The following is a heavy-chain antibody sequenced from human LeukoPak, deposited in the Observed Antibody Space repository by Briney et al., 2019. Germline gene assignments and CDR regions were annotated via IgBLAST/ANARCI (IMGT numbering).Heavy chain of an antibody. V-gene: IGHV3-30*02. CDR2: IRYDGSNK. D-gene: IGHD3-3*01. CDR3: AKDPEDFWSGYYWFDP. J-gene: IGHJ5*02. Sequence: GGSLRLSCAASGFTFSSYGMHWVRQAPGKGLEWVAFIRYDGSNKYYADSVKGRFTISRDNSKNTLFLQMNSLRAEDTAVYYCAKDPEDFWSGYYWFDPWGQGTLVTVSS. CDR1: GFTFSSYG.